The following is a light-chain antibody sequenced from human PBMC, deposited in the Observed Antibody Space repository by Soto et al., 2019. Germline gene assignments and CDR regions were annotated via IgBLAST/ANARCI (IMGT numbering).Light chain of an antibody. CDR1: QSVTSNY. V-gene: IGKV3-20*01. CDR2: DAS. Sequence: EIGLTQSPGTLSLSPGERATLSCRASQSVTSNYLIWYQQKPSQAPRPLIYDASTRATGIPDRFSGSGSGTDFTLTISRLEPEDFAVYYCQQYGSSPFTFGQGTKLKIK. CDR3: QQYGSSPFT. J-gene: IGKJ2*01.